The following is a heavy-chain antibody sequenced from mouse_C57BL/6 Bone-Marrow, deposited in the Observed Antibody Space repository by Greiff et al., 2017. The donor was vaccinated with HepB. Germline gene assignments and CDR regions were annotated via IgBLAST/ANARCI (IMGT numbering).Heavy chain of an antibody. J-gene: IGHJ1*03. Sequence: EVQVVESGGGLVQPKGSLKLSCAASGFTFNTYAMHWVRQAPGKGLEWVARIRSKSSNYATYYADSVKDRFTISRDDSQSMLYLQMNNLKTEDTAMYFCVRVYYGSSQGYFDVWGTGTTVTVSS. V-gene: IGHV10-3*01. CDR3: VRVYYGSSQGYFDV. CDR1: GFTFNTYA. D-gene: IGHD1-1*01. CDR2: IRSKSSNYAT.